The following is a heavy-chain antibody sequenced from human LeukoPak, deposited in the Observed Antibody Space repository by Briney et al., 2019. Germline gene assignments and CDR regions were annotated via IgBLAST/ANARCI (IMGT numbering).Heavy chain of an antibody. D-gene: IGHD2-21*02. V-gene: IGHV4-4*02. CDR3: AREIEGYSDFYSFGRPDNYWFDP. J-gene: IGHJ5*02. CDR1: GGSISSSNW. Sequence: SGTLSLTCAVSGGSISSSNWWSWVRQPPGKGLEWIGEIYHSGSTNYNPSLKSRVTISVDKSKNQFSLKLSSVTAADTAVYFCAREIEGYSDFYSFGRPDNYWFDPWGQGTLITVSS. CDR2: IYHSGST.